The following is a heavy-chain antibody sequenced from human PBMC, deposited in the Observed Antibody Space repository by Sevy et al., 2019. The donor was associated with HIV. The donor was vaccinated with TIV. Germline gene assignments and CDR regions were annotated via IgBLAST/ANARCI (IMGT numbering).Heavy chain of an antibody. CDR3: ARVRRMGNQLWKADY. D-gene: IGHD3-10*01. Sequence: SETLSLTCGVSGESFSDYYWSWIRQPPRTGLEWIGEINYTGNTNDNPSLVPGVRLSIDTSRKQFSLRLSSVTAADTAVYCCARVRRMGNQLWKADYWGQGTLVTVSS. V-gene: IGHV4-34*01. CDR1: GESFSDYY. J-gene: IGHJ4*02. CDR2: INYTGNT.